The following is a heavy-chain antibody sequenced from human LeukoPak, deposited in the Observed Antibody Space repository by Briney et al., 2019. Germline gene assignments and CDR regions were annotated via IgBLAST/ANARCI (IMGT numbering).Heavy chain of an antibody. CDR2: IYYSGST. J-gene: IGHJ4*02. CDR3: ASFLWFGEAAPRPLDY. V-gene: IGHV4-39*01. D-gene: IGHD3-10*01. Sequence: SGTLSLTCTVSGGSISSSSYYWGWIRQPPGKGLEWIGSIYYSGSTYYNPSLKSRVTISVDTSKNQFSLKLSSVTAADTAVYYCASFLWFGEAAPRPLDYWGQGTLVTVSS. CDR1: GGSISSSSYY.